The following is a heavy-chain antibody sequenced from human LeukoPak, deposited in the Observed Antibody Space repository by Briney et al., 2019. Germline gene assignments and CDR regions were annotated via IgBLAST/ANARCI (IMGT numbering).Heavy chain of an antibody. Sequence: ASVTVSCKASGYTFTGYYIHWVRPAPARGLEWVGWINPKSGSTNYAQKFQGRVTMTRDTSISTAYMDLSRLRSDDTAVYYCAREGNRLGYCSSSSCQPADYWGQGTLVTVSS. D-gene: IGHD2-2*01. V-gene: IGHV1-2*02. J-gene: IGHJ4*02. CDR3: AREGNRLGYCSSSSCQPADY. CDR2: INPKSGST. CDR1: GYTFTGYY.